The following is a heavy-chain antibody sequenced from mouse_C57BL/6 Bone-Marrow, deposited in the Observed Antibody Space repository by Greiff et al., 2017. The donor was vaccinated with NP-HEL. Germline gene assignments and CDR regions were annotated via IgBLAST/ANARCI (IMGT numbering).Heavy chain of an antibody. D-gene: IGHD1-2*01. J-gene: IGHJ4*01. CDR3: VRHHYYGPYAMDY. Sequence: EVQLVESGGGLVQPKGSLKLSCAASGFSFNTYAMNWVRQAPGKGLEWVARIRSKSNNYATYYADSVKDRFTISRDDSESMLYLQMNNLKTEDTAMYYCVRHHYYGPYAMDYWGQGTSVTVSS. CDR2: IRSKSNNYAT. V-gene: IGHV10-1*01. CDR1: GFSFNTYA.